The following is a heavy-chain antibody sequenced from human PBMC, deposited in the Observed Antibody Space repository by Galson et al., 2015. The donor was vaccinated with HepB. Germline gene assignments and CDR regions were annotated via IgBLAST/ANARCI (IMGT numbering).Heavy chain of an antibody. V-gene: IGHV3-21*01. D-gene: IGHD4-17*01. CDR2: ISSSSSYI. CDR1: GFTFSSYS. CDR3: ARDLSDYGDFSFDY. J-gene: IGHJ4*02. Sequence: SLRLSCAASGFTFSSYSMNWVRQAPGKGLEWVSSISSSSSYIYYADSVKGRFTISRDNAKNSLYLQMNSLRAEDTAVYYCARDLSDYGDFSFDYWGQGTLVTVSS.